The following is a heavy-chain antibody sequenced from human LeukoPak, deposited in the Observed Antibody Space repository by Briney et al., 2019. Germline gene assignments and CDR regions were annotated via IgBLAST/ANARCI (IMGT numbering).Heavy chain of an antibody. V-gene: IGHV3-9*01. CDR3: AKAGSSSWPTVGAAFDI. J-gene: IGHJ3*02. CDR2: ISWNSGSI. D-gene: IGHD6-13*01. Sequence: PGGSLRLSCAASGFTFDDYAMHWVRQAPGKGLEWVSGISWNSGSIGYADSVKGRFTISRDNAKNSLYLQMNSLRAEDTALYYCAKAGSSSWPTVGAAFDIWGQGTMVTVSS. CDR1: GFTFDDYA.